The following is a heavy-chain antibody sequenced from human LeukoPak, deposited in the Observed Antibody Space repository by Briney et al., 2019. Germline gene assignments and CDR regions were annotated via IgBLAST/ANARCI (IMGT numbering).Heavy chain of an antibody. CDR3: ATQTDSSGSNY. CDR2: INPNSGGT. V-gene: IGHV1-2*06. D-gene: IGHD6-19*01. Sequence: ASVKVFCKASVYTFTGYYMLWVRQAPGQGLVWMGRINPNSGGTNYAQKFQGRVTTTRDTSMNTDYIELSRLRSDDTAVYYCATQTDSSGSNYWGQGNLVTVSP. J-gene: IGHJ4*02. CDR1: VYTFTGYY.